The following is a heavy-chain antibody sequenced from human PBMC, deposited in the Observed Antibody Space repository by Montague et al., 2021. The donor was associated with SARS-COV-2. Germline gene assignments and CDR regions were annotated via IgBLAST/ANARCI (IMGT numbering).Heavy chain of an antibody. CDR1: GGSISSYY. CDR2: IFHSGIT. J-gene: IGHJ5*02. V-gene: IGHV4-59*13. CDR3: ARTEYYWNDWFDP. D-gene: IGHD1-20*01. Sequence: SETLSLTCSVSGGSISSYYWSWIRQSPGKGLEWIGYIFHSGITDYNPSLKSRVTISVDMSKNQFSLQLNSVTAADSAVYYCARTEYYWNDWFDPWGQGTLVTVSS.